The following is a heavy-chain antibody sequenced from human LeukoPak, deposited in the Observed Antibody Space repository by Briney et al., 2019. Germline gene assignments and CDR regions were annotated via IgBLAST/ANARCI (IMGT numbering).Heavy chain of an antibody. CDR1: GFTFSSYA. CDR3: ARGYSSSWSNAFDI. CDR2: ISGSGGST. J-gene: IGHJ3*02. V-gene: IGHV3-23*01. Sequence: GGSLRLSCAASGFTFSSYAMSWVRPAPGKGLEWVSAISGSGGSTYYADSVKGRFTISRDNSKNTLYLQMNSLRAEDTAVYYCARGYSSSWSNAFDIWGQGTMVTVSS. D-gene: IGHD6-13*01.